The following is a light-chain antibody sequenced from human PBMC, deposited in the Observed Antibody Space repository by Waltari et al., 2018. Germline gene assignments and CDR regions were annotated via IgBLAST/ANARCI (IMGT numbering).Light chain of an antibody. V-gene: IGKV2-28*01. CDR2: LAS. Sequence: DIVMTQSPRSLPVTPGEPASISCRSRQSLLYRNGYTYLDWYLQKPGQSPQLLIYLASHRASGVPDRFSGSGSGTDFTLKISRVEAEDVGVYYCMQALEAPRTFGQGTKLENK. J-gene: IGKJ2*01. CDR3: MQALEAPRT. CDR1: QSLLYRNGYTY.